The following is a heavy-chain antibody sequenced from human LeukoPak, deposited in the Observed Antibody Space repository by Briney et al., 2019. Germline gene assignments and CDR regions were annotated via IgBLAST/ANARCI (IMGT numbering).Heavy chain of an antibody. Sequence: PGGSLRLSCAAPGFTFSNYWMSWVRQAPGKGLEWVANIKQDGSEKYYVDSVKGRFTISRDNAKNSLYLQMNSLRAEDTAVYYCARVIVVVPDAMSYEYFQHWGQGTLVTVSS. CDR2: IKQDGSEK. CDR1: GFTFSNYW. D-gene: IGHD2-2*01. J-gene: IGHJ1*01. CDR3: ARVIVVVPDAMSYEYFQH. V-gene: IGHV3-7*04.